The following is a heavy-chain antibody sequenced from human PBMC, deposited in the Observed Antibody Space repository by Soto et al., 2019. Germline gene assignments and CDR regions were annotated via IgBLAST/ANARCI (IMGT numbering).Heavy chain of an antibody. CDR1: GFSFSNYG. Sequence: SRSLSYAAAGFSFSNYGMRWVRQAPGKGLEWVAVIWYDGSNKYYADSVKGRFTISRDNSKNTLYLQMNSLRAEDTAVYYCARDGYYGSGSYYLDYWGQGTLVTVSS. D-gene: IGHD3-10*01. CDR2: IWYDGSNK. J-gene: IGHJ4*02. CDR3: ARDGYYGSGSYYLDY. V-gene: IGHV3-33*01.